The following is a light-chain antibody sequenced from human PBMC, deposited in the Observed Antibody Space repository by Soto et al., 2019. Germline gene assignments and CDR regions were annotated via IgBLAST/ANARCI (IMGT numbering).Light chain of an antibody. CDR2: DAS. J-gene: IGKJ4*01. CDR3: QQRHSWPPT. V-gene: IGKV3-11*01. CDR1: QTVSTY. Sequence: EIVLTQSPPTLSLSPGERATLSCRASQTVSTYLAWYQQKPGQAPRLLIFDASNRATGIPARFSGSGSGTDFTLTISSLEPVDFAVYYCQQRHSWPPTFGGGTKVEIK.